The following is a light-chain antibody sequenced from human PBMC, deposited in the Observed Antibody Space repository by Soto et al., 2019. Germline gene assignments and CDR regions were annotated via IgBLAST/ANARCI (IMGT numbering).Light chain of an antibody. V-gene: IGKV1-9*01. J-gene: IGKJ4*01. Sequence: DIQLTQSPSFLSASVGDRVTITCRASQGITSYLAWYHQKPGKAPKLLIYAASTLQSGVPSRFSGSGSGTEFTLTISSQQPEDFATYYCQHLNSYPLTFGGGTKVEIK. CDR1: QGITSY. CDR2: AAS. CDR3: QHLNSYPLT.